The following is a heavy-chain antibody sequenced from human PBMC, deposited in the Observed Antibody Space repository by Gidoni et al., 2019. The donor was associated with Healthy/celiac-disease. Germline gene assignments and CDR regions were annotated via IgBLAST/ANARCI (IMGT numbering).Heavy chain of an antibody. CDR1: GGSFSGYS. D-gene: IGHD4-17*01. Sequence: QVQLQQWGAGLLKPSETLSLTHAVYGGSFSGYSWSWLRQPPGKGLEWIGEINHSGSTNYNPSLKSRVTISVDTSKNQFSLKLSSVTAADTAVYYCARGGPHDYGDYGGLDFDYWGQGTLVTVSS. J-gene: IGHJ4*02. CDR2: INHSGST. CDR3: ARGGPHDYGDYGGLDFDY. V-gene: IGHV4-34*01.